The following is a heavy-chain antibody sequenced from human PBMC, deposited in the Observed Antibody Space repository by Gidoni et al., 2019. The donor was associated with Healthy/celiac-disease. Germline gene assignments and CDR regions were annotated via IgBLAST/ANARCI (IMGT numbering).Heavy chain of an antibody. D-gene: IGHD1-26*01. CDR2: IIPSLGIA. CDR3: ARNGRGGTYYYYMDV. CDR1: GGTFSSYA. J-gene: IGHJ6*03. Sequence: QVQLVQSGAEVKKPGSSVKVSCKASGGTFSSYAISWVRQAPGQGLEWMGRIIPSLGIANYAQKFQGRVMITSDKSTSTAYMELSRLRSEDTAVYYCARNGRGGTYYYYMDVWGKGTTVTVSS. V-gene: IGHV1-69*04.